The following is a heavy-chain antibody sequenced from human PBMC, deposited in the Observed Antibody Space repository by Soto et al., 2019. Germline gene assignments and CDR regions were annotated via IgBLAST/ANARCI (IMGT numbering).Heavy chain of an antibody. CDR1: GYSFTSYW. CDR2: IDPSDSCT. CDR3: ARVGTTVTTLFDY. D-gene: IGHD4-17*01. V-gene: IGHV5-10-1*01. Sequence: PGESLKISCKGSGYSFTSYWISWVRQMPVKGLEWMGRIDPSDSCTNYSPSFQGHVTISADKSISTAYLQWSSLKASDTAMYYCARVGTTVTTLFDYWGQGTLVTVS. J-gene: IGHJ4*02.